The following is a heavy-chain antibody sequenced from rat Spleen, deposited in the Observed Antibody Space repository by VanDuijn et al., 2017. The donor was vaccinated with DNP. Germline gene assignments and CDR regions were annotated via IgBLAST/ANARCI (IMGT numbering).Heavy chain of an antibody. J-gene: IGHJ4*01. D-gene: IGHD1-4*01. V-gene: IGHV5-27*01. CDR1: GFTFSNYY. CDR2: ISTSGSRA. CDR3: TRERSTTRVYRMDA. Sequence: EVQLVESGGGLVQPGRSLKLSCAASGFTFSNYYMAWVRQAPKKGLEWVATISTSGSRAYYPDSGKGRFTISRDDAKSSLYLQMNSLKSEETATYYGTRERSTTRVYRMDAWGQGASVTVSS.